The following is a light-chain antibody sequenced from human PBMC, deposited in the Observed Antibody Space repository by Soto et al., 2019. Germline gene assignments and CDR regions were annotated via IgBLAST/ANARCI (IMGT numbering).Light chain of an antibody. CDR3: QQLNSYPRT. V-gene: IGKV1-9*01. CDR2: AAS. Sequence: DIQLTQSPSFRSASVGDRVTITCRVSQGINTYLAWYQQKPGKAPKLLMYAASTLQSGVPSRFSGSGSGTEFTLTISSLQPEDFATYFCQQLNSYPRTFGQGTKVDIK. J-gene: IGKJ1*01. CDR1: QGINTY.